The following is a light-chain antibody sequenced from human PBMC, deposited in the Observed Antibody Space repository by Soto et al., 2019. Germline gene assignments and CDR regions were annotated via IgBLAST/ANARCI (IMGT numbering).Light chain of an antibody. CDR2: EGN. CDR3: CSYADSSRIYV. CDR1: SSDVGSYNL. V-gene: IGLV2-23*01. J-gene: IGLJ1*01. Sequence: QSALTQPASVSGSPGQSITISCTGTSSDVGSYNLVSWYQQHPGKAPKLMIYEGNKRPSGISNRFSGSKSGNTASLTISGLQAEDEAEYYCCSYADSSRIYVFGSGTKLTVL.